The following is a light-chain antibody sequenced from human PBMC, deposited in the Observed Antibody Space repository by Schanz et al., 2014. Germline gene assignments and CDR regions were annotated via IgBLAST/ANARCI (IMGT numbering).Light chain of an antibody. CDR3: QQYNNWAPLT. CDR1: QSVSRY. CDR2: GAS. V-gene: IGKV3-15*01. J-gene: IGKJ4*01. Sequence: EIVLTQSPATLSLSPGERATLSCRASQSVSRYLAWYQQKPGQAPRLLIYGASTRATGIPARFSGSGSGTEFTLSISSLQSEDVAVYYCQQYNNWAPLTFGGGTKVEIK.